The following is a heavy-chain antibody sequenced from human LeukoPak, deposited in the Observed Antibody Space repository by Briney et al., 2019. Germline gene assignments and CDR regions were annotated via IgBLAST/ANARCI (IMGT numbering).Heavy chain of an antibody. J-gene: IGHJ4*02. Sequence: GASVKVSCKSSGYTFTSYAIHWVRQAPGQRLEWMGWINAGNGNTKYSQEFQGRVTITRDTSASTAYMELSSLRSEDMAVYYCVRAYCGGDCSPGGYWGQGTLVTVSS. CDR2: INAGNGNT. D-gene: IGHD2-21*02. CDR3: VRAYCGGDCSPGGY. CDR1: GYTFTSYA. V-gene: IGHV1-3*03.